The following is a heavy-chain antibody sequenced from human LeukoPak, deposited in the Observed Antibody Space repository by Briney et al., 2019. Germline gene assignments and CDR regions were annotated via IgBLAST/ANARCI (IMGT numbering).Heavy chain of an antibody. J-gene: IGHJ4*02. V-gene: IGHV4-4*02. D-gene: IGHD1-14*01. CDR1: GGSITRSW. CDR3: ATGLGVFDY. Sequence: SETLSLTCTVSGGSITRSWWSWVRQPPGKGLEWIGESFHDGTTNYNPSLKSRVTISVDKSKNHFSLELSSVTAADTAVYYCATGLGVFDYWGRGILVTVSS. CDR2: SFHDGTT.